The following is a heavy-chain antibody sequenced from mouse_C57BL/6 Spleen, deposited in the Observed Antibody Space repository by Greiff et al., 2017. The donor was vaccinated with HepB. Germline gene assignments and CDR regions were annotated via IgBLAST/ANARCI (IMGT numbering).Heavy chain of an antibody. CDR3: ARQDPGAMDY. Sequence: QVQLQQSGAELVRPGASVKLSCKASGYTFTDYYINWVKQRPGQGLEWIARIYPGSGNTYYNEKFKGKATLTAEKSSSTAYMQLSSLTSEDSAVYFCARQDPGAMDYWGQGTSVTVSS. J-gene: IGHJ4*01. CDR1: GYTFTDYY. CDR2: IYPGSGNT. V-gene: IGHV1-76*01.